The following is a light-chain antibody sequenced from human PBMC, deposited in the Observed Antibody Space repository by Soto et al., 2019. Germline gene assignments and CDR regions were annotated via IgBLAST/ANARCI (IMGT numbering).Light chain of an antibody. V-gene: IGLV1-44*01. Sequence: QSVLTQPPSASGTPGQRVTIACSGSSSNIGSNAVSWYQQLQGTAPQLLIYSNNQRPSGVPDRFSGSKSGTSASLAISGLQSEDEAHYYCATWDDSLTGVEFGGGTKLTVL. J-gene: IGLJ2*01. CDR1: SSNIGSNA. CDR2: SNN. CDR3: ATWDDSLTGVE.